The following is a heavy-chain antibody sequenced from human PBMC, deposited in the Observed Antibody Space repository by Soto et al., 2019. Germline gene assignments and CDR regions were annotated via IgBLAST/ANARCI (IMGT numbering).Heavy chain of an antibody. D-gene: IGHD5-12*01. CDR3: ARVERSGYDSPH. CDR1: GGSISSSSYY. CDR2: IYYSGST. Sequence: SETLSLTCTVSGGSISSSSYYWGWIRQPPGKGLEWIGSIYYSGSTYYNPSLKSRVTISVDTSKNQFSLKLSSVTAADTAVYYCARVERSGYDSPHWGQGTLVTVSS. J-gene: IGHJ4*02. V-gene: IGHV4-39*01.